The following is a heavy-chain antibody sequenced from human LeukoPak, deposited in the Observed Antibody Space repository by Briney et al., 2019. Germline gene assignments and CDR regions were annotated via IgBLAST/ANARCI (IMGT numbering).Heavy chain of an antibody. Sequence: GGSLRLSCAASGFTFSSYAMHWVRQAPGKGLEWVAVISYDGSNKYYADSVKGRFTISRDNAKNSLYLQMNSLRAEDTAVYYCARVTTVTTGGPDAFDIWGQGTMVTVSS. J-gene: IGHJ3*02. CDR1: GFTFSSYA. D-gene: IGHD4-17*01. CDR3: ARVTTVTTGGPDAFDI. V-gene: IGHV3-30*04. CDR2: ISYDGSNK.